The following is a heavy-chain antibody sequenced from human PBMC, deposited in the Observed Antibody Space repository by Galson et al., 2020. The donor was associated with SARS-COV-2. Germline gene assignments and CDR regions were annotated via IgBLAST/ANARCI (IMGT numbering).Heavy chain of an antibody. CDR3: AHRQRPFSDSLTGYYNVMGYFDY. Sequence: SGPTLVKPTQTLTLTCTFSGFSLTTSGVGVGWIRQPPGKALEWLALIYWDNDIRYRTSLKSRLTITKDTSKNQVVLTMTNMDPVDTGTYYCAHRQRPFSDSLTGYYNVMGYFDYWGQGTLVTVSS. J-gene: IGHJ4*02. D-gene: IGHD3-9*01. CDR2: IYWDNDI. CDR1: GFSLTTSGVG. V-gene: IGHV2-5*02.